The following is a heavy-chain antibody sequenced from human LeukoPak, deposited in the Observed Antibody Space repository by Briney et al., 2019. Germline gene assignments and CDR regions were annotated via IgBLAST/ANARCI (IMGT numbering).Heavy chain of an antibody. CDR3: ARHSIIGGTEYAFDI. CDR1: GGSISSYY. J-gene: IGHJ3*02. D-gene: IGHD2-15*01. V-gene: IGHV4-59*08. CDR2: IYYSGST. Sequence: SETLSLTCTVSGGSISSYYWSWIRQPPGKGLEWIGYIYYSGSTNYNPSLKSRVTISVDTSKNQFSLKLSSVTAADTAVYYCARHSIIGGTEYAFDIWGQGTMVTVSS.